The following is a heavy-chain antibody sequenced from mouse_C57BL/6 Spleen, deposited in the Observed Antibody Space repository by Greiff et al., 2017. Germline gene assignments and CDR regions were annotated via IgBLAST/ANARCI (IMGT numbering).Heavy chain of an antibody. CDR3: ARSNGSSYEGGDY. D-gene: IGHD1-1*01. CDR2: IHPNSGST. J-gene: IGHJ2*01. V-gene: IGHV1-64*01. Sequence: QVHVKQPGAELVKPGASVKLSCKASGYTFTSYWMHWVKQRPGQGLEWIGMIHPNSGSTNYNEKFKSKATLTVDKSSSTAYMQLSSLTSEDSAVYYCARSNGSSYEGGDYWGQGTTLTVSS. CDR1: GYTFTSYW.